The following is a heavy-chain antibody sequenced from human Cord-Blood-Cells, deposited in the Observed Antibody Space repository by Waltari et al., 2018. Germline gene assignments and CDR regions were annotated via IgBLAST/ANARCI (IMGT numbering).Heavy chain of an antibody. CDR3: ARLGNWGLLLPDY. CDR2: IYYSGST. J-gene: IGHJ4*02. V-gene: IGHV4-39*01. Sequence: QLQLQEWGPGLVKPSETLSLTCTVSGGSISSSSYYWGWIRQPPGKGLEWIGSIYYSGSTYYNPSLKSRVTISVDTSKNQFSLKLSSVTAADTAVYYCARLGNWGLLLPDYWGQGTLVTVSS. CDR1: GGSISSSSYY. D-gene: IGHD7-27*01.